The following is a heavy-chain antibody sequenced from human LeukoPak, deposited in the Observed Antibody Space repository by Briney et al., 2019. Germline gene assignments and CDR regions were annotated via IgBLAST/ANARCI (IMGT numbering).Heavy chain of an antibody. D-gene: IGHD1-1*01. V-gene: IGHV1-2*02. Sequence: ASVKVSCKASGYTFTGYYMHWVRQAPGQGLEWMGWINPKSGGTNHEQKFQGRVIMTRDTSISTAYMELSRLTSDDTAVYYCARHMTTANNWFDPWGQGTLVTVSS. CDR2: INPKSGGT. CDR3: ARHMTTANNWFDP. CDR1: GYTFTGYY. J-gene: IGHJ5*02.